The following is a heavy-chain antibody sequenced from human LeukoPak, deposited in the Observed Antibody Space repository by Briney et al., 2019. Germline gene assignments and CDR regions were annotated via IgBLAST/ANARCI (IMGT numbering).Heavy chain of an antibody. J-gene: IGHJ3*02. Sequence: GASVKVSCKASGYTFSSYGISWVRQAPGQGLEWMGWISGYNGNTNYVQKFQGRVTMTSDTSTSTAYMELRSLRSDDTAVYYCAREKGYGDYKGQDAFDIWGQGTMVTVSS. D-gene: IGHD4-17*01. V-gene: IGHV1-18*01. CDR2: ISGYNGNT. CDR3: AREKGYGDYKGQDAFDI. CDR1: GYTFSSYG.